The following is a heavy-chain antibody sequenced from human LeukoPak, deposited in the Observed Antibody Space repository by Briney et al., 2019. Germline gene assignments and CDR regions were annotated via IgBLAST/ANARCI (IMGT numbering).Heavy chain of an antibody. CDR1: GFTFDDYG. CDR2: INWNGGST. J-gene: IGHJ6*03. CDR3: AKDTGYYYYYMDV. D-gene: IGHD1-14*01. Sequence: GSLRLSCAASGFTFDDYGMSWVRQAPGKGLEWVSGINWNGGSTGYADSVKGRFTISRDNAKNSLYLEMNGLRAEDTAVYYCAKDTGYYYYYMDVWGKGTMVTVSS. V-gene: IGHV3-20*04.